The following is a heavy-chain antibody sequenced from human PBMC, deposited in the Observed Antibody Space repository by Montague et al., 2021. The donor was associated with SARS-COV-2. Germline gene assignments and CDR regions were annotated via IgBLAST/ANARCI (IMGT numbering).Heavy chain of an antibody. V-gene: IGHV4-59*08. CDR2: VHYTGST. D-gene: IGHD1-1*01. CDR3: TRLSLGWNTD. J-gene: IGHJ1*01. Sequence: SETLSLTCEVSGDSISSYYWSWIRQSPGKGLEWIGYVHYTGSTEYNPSLKTRVTLSLDTPRNQFSLKLSSVTAADTAVYFCTRLSLGWNTDWGQGTLVTVSS. CDR1: GDSISSYY.